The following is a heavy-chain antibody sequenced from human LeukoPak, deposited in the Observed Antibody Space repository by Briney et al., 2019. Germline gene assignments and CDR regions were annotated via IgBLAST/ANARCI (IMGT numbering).Heavy chain of an antibody. CDR3: AGDGYPIRD. CDR1: GFTFSSYA. V-gene: IGHV3-30*04. D-gene: IGHD5-24*01. CDR2: ISYDGSNK. Sequence: PGGSLRLSCAASGFTFSSYAMHWVRQAPGKGLEWVAVISYDGSNKYYADSVKGRFTISRDNSKNTLYLQMNNLRAEDTAVYYCAGDGYPIRDWGQGTLVTVSS. J-gene: IGHJ4*02.